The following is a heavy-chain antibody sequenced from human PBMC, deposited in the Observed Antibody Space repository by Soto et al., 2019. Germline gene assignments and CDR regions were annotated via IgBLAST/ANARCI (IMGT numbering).Heavy chain of an antibody. D-gene: IGHD1-1*01. CDR1: GYSFTTYD. J-gene: IGHJ4*02. Sequence: QVQLVQSGAEVKEPGASVKVSCKASGYSFTTYDINWVRQATGQGLEWMGWMNPNNGNAGYAQTFQGRVPMTRDTSTTTAYMELSSLTSEDTAMYFCARGHNWNYWYWGQGTLVTVSS. V-gene: IGHV1-8*01. CDR3: ARGHNWNYWY. CDR2: MNPNNGNA.